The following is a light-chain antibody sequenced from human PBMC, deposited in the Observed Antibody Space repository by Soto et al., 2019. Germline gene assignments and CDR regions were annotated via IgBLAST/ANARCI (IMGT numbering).Light chain of an antibody. V-gene: IGKV2-28*01. CDR3: MQALQTSWT. CDR2: LGS. CDR1: QSLLHSNGYTY. Sequence: DIVMTQSPLSLPVTPGEPASISCRSSQSLLHSNGYTYLDWYLQKPGQSPQLLIYLGSNRASGVPDRFSGSGSGTDFTLKISRVEAEDVGVYYCMQALQTSWTFGQGTKVEI. J-gene: IGKJ1*01.